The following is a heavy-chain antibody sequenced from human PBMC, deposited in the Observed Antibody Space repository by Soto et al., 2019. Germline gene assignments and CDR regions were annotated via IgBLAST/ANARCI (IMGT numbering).Heavy chain of an antibody. CDR2: INPNSGST. D-gene: IGHD1-1*01. CDR1: GYTFTGHY. J-gene: IGHJ5*02. CDR3: ATAGNWNGLT. Sequence: ASVKVSCKASGYTFTGHYLHWVRQAPGQGLEWVGCINPNSGSTNYAQTFQGRVTMTRDTSINTAYMDLSRLRSEDTAVYYCATAGNWNGLTWGQGTLVTVSS. V-gene: IGHV1-2*02.